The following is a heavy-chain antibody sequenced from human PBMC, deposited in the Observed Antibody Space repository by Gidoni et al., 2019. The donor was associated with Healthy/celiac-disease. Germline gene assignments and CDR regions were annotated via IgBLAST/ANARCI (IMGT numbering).Heavy chain of an antibody. CDR2: ISWNSGSI. Sequence: EVELVESGGGLVQPGMSLRLSCAAAGFTFDDYAMHWVRQAPGKGLEWVSGISWNSGSIGYADSVKGRFTISRDNAKNSLYLQMNSLRAEDTALYYCAKYSGWYSYWGQGTLVTVSS. J-gene: IGHJ4*02. CDR3: AKYSGWYSY. V-gene: IGHV3-9*01. CDR1: GFTFDDYA. D-gene: IGHD6-19*01.